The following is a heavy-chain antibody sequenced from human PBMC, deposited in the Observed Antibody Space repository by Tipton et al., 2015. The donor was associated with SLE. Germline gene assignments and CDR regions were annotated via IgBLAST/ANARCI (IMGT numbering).Heavy chain of an antibody. Sequence: QLVQSGAEVKKPGSSVKVSCKASGGTFSSYAISWVRQAPGQGLEWMGGIIPIFGTANYAQKFQGRVTITTDESTSTAYMELSSLRSEDTAVYYCARDRVELGTAARGAFDIWGQGTMVTVSS. CDR3: ARDRVELGTAARGAFDI. CDR1: GGTFSSYA. D-gene: IGHD6-6*01. V-gene: IGHV1-69*05. J-gene: IGHJ3*02. CDR2: IIPIFGTA.